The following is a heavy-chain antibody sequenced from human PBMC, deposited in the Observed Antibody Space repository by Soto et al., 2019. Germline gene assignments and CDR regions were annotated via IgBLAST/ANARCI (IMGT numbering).Heavy chain of an antibody. Sequence: PXGSLRLSCAAAGFSFSGSTVSWVRQASGKGLEWVGRIRSKANNYATGISASLKGRFTISRDDSKRTAYLEMNNLKTEDTALYYCFGYDEFVGGLDYWGQGTRVTVSS. D-gene: IGHD3-16*01. CDR2: IRSKANNYAT. J-gene: IGHJ4*02. CDR3: FGYDEFVGGLDY. V-gene: IGHV3-73*01. CDR1: GFSFSGST.